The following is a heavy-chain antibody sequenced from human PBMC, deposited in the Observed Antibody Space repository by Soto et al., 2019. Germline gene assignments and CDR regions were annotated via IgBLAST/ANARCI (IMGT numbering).Heavy chain of an antibody. Sequence: PSETLSLTCSVSGGSINGSIYFWGWVRHPPGKGLEWIGSIYYSGSTYYNPSLRSRVTISVDTSKNQFSLKLSSVTAADTAVFYCARHYSSGSRNWFGPWGQGTLVTVSS. CDR3: ARHYSSGSRNWFGP. D-gene: IGHD6-19*01. CDR2: IYYSGST. V-gene: IGHV4-39*01. CDR1: GGSINGSIYF. J-gene: IGHJ5*02.